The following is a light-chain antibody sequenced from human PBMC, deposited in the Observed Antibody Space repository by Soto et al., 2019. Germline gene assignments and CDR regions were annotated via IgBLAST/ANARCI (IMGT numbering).Light chain of an antibody. CDR3: QQYASLPLT. V-gene: IGKV3-20*01. J-gene: IGKJ2*01. CDR2: GAS. CDR1: QSVGNNY. Sequence: EIVLTQSPGTLSLSPGERATLSCRASQSVGNNYLAWYQQKPGQAPRLLIHGASSWATGIPDRFSGSGSGTDFTLTITRLEPEDFAVYYCQQYASLPLTFGQGTKVEIK.